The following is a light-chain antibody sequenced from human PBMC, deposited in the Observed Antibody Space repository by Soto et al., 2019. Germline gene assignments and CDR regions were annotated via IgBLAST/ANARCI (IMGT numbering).Light chain of an antibody. CDR3: QQYYSDRT. J-gene: IGKJ1*01. V-gene: IGKV1-5*01. CDR1: QTISSW. CDR2: ATS. Sequence: DIQITQSHSVLFGSCGDIVTNTCRASQTISSWLAWYQQTPGKAPTLLIYATSNLQNGVPSRFSGSASGTEFTLTISSLQPDDFATYYCQQYYSDRTFGQGTKVDIK.